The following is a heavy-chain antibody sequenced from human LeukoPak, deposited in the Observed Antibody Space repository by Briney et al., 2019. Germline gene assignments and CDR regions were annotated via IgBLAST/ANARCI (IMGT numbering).Heavy chain of an antibody. J-gene: IGHJ3*02. CDR1: GCTISSYY. D-gene: IGHD2-2*01. V-gene: IGHV4-59*01. CDR3: AKSPPQLLDDAFDI. CDR2: IYYSGST. Sequence: SETLSLTCTVSGCTISSYYWSWIRQPPWKGLEWVGYIYYSGSTNYNPSLKSRVTISVDTSKNQFSLKLSSVTAADTAVYYCAKSPPQLLDDAFDIWGQGTMVTVSS.